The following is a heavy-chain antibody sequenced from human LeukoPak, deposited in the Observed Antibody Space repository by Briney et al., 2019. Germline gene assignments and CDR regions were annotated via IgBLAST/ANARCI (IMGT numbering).Heavy chain of an antibody. V-gene: IGHV3-53*05. CDR3: ARDNSGEAADISDAFDI. J-gene: IGHJ3*02. D-gene: IGHD3-16*01. Sequence: GGSLRLSCAASGFTVSSNYMSWVRQAPGKGLEWVSVIYSGGSTYYADSVKGRFTISRDNSKNTLYLQMNSLKSDDTAVYFCARDNSGEAADISDAFDIWGQGTKVTVSS. CDR2: IYSGGST. CDR1: GFTVSSNY.